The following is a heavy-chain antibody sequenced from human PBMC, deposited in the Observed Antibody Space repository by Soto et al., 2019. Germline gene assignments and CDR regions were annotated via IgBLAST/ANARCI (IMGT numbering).Heavy chain of an antibody. J-gene: IGHJ4*02. V-gene: IGHV4-59*01. Sequence: PSEPLCLTCTVSGGSISSYYWSWIRQPPGKGLEWIGYIYYSGSTNYNPSLKSRVTISVDTSKNQFSLKLSSVTAADTAVYYCARHIYYDSWGIVDYWGQGTLVTVSS. CDR1: GGSISSYY. CDR3: ARHIYYDSWGIVDY. D-gene: IGHD3-22*01. CDR2: IYYSGST.